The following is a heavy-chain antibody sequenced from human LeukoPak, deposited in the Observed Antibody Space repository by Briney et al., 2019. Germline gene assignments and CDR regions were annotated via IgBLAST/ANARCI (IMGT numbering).Heavy chain of an antibody. V-gene: IGHV3-64*01. CDR1: GGTFSSYA. J-gene: IGHJ4*02. D-gene: IGHD1-26*01. CDR3: ARSESGSYDY. CDR2: ISSNGGST. Sequence: SCKASGGTFSSYAMHWVRQAPGKGLEYVSAISSNGGSTYYANSVKGRFTISRDNSKNTLYLQMGSLRAEDMAVYYCARSESGSYDYWGQGTLVTVSS.